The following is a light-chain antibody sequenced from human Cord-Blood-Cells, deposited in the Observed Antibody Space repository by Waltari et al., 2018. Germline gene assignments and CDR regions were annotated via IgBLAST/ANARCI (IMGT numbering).Light chain of an antibody. CDR2: GVS. CDR1: QSVSSSY. Sequence: DIALTQSPGTLSLSPGERATLPCRASQSVSSSYLAWYQQKPGQAPRLLIYGVSSRATGIPDRFSGSGSGTDFTLTISRLEPEDFAVYYCQQYGSSPQTFGQGTKLEIK. CDR3: QQYGSSPQT. J-gene: IGKJ2*01. V-gene: IGKV3-20*01.